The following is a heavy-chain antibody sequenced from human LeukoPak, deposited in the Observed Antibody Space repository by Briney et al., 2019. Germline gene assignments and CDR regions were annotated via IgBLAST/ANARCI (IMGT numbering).Heavy chain of an antibody. CDR3: ATVVAGSYNWFDP. Sequence: SETLSLTCTVSGGSISSSTYHWGWIRQPPGKGLEWIGSIYSSGSTYYNPSLKSRVTISVDTSKNQFSLKLSSVTAADTAVYYCATVVAGSYNWFDPWGQGTLVTVSS. D-gene: IGHD6-19*01. J-gene: IGHJ5*02. V-gene: IGHV4-39*01. CDR1: GGSISSSTYH. CDR2: IYSSGST.